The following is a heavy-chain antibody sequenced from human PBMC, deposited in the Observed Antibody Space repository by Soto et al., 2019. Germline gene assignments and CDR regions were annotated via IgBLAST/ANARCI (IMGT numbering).Heavy chain of an antibody. D-gene: IGHD3-3*01. J-gene: IGHJ5*02. CDR2: IYYSGST. Sequence: PSETLSLTCTVSGGSISSYYWSWIRQPPGKGLEWIGYIYYSGSTNYNPSLKSRVTISVDTSKNQFSPKLSSVTAADTAVYYCARGLRFSNWFAPWGQGTLVTVSS. CDR3: ARGLRFSNWFAP. V-gene: IGHV4-59*12. CDR1: GGSISSYY.